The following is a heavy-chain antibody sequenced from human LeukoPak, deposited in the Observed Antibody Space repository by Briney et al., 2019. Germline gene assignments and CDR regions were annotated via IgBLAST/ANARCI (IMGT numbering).Heavy chain of an antibody. J-gene: IGHJ4*02. V-gene: IGHV3-66*01. CDR1: GFTVSSNY. Sequence: PGGSLRLSCAASGFTVSSNYMSWVRQAPGKGLEWVSVIYSGGSTYYADSVKGRFTISRDNSKNTLYLQMNSLRAEDTAVYYCARDEFYGSGSLATDWGQGTLVTVSS. CDR3: ARDEFYGSGSLATD. D-gene: IGHD3-10*01. CDR2: IYSGGST.